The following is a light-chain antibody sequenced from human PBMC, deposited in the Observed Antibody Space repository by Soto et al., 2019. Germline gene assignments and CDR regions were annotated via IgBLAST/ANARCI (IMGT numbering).Light chain of an antibody. CDR1: QSISSW. J-gene: IGKJ1*01. V-gene: IGKV1-5*03. CDR2: KAS. Sequence: DIKMTQSPSTLSASVGDRVTITCRASQSISSWLAWYQQKPGKAPKLLIYKASSLESGVPSRFSGSGSGTEFTLTISSLQPEDFATYYCQQSYSTGWTFGQGTKVDI. CDR3: QQSYSTGWT.